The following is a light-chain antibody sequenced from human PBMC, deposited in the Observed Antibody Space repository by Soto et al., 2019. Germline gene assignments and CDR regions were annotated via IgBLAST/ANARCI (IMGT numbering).Light chain of an antibody. CDR2: AAS. J-gene: IGKJ1*01. V-gene: IGKV1-16*01. CDR3: QQHKTYPRT. Sequence: DIQMTQSPSSLSASVGDRVTIFCRASQGVSTDLAWFQQKPGKAPRSLIYAASNLQRGVPSRFTGSGSGTDFTLTINNLQPEDFATYYCQQHKTYPRTFGQGTKVEIK. CDR1: QGVSTD.